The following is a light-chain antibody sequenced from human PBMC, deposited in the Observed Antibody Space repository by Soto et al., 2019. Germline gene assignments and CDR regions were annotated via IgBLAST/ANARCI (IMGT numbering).Light chain of an antibody. CDR2: DVS. CDR3: HHYNNWPRT. Sequence: EIVMTQSPVALSVSPGERATLSCRASQAIRSDLAWYQQKPGQAPRLLISDVSTRATGIPARFSGSGSGTEFTLTISSLQSEDFAVYYCHHYNNWPRTFGQGTKVDI. J-gene: IGKJ1*01. CDR1: QAIRSD. V-gene: IGKV3-15*01.